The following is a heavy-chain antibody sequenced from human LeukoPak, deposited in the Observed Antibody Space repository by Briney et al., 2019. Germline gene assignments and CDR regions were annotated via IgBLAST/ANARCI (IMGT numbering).Heavy chain of an antibody. CDR2: INPDKGDT. D-gene: IGHD4-17*01. V-gene: IGHV1-3*01. CDR3: ASRLKGSYGNPFDY. Sequence: ASVKVSCKASGYSFTTYATHWVRQAPGQRLEWMGWINPDKGDTKYSQNFQGRITVTRDTSASTTYMELSSLVSEDTAVYYCASRLKGSYGNPFDYWGQGTLVTVSS. J-gene: IGHJ4*02. CDR1: GYSFTTYA.